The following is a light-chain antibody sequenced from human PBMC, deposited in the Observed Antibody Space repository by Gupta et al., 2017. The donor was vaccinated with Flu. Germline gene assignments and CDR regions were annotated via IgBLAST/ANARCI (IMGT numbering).Light chain of an antibody. CDR2: FSN. J-gene: IGLJ3*02. Sequence: QSVLPQPPSASGTPGQRVTIPCSASSSNIGSNSVNWYQQLPGTAPKLLIYFSNQRPSGVPDRFSGSKSGTSASLAISGLQSEDEADYYCATWDDSLNGPVFGGGTKLTVL. CDR3: ATWDDSLNGPV. V-gene: IGLV1-44*01. CDR1: SSNIGSNS.